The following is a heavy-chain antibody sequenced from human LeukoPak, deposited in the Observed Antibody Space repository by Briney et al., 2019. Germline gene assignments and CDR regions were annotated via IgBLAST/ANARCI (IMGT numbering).Heavy chain of an antibody. Sequence: SETLSLTCTVSGGSISSYYWSWIRQPPGKGLEWIGYIYYSGSTNYNPSLKSRVTISVDTSKDQFSLKLSSVTAADTAVYYCAREDDSSGYYDGIHDYWGQGTLVAVSP. CDR1: GGSISSYY. D-gene: IGHD3-22*01. CDR3: AREDDSSGYYDGIHDY. V-gene: IGHV4-59*01. J-gene: IGHJ4*02. CDR2: IYYSGST.